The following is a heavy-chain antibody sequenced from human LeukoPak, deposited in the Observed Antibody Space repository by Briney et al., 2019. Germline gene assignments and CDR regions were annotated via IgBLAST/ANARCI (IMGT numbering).Heavy chain of an antibody. D-gene: IGHD2-15*01. CDR3: ARVGGSHPYYYGMDV. CDR2: IWYDGSNK. J-gene: IGHJ6*02. CDR1: GFTFSRYG. Sequence: GGSLRLSCAASGFTFSRYGMHWVRQAPGKGLEWVAVIWYDGSNKYYADSVKGRFTISRDNSKNTLYLQMNSLRAEDTAVYYCARVGGSHPYYYGMDVWGQGTTVTVSS. V-gene: IGHV3-33*08.